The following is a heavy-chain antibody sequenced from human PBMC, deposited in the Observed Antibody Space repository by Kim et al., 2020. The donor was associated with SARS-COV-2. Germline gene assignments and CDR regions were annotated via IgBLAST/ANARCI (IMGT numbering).Heavy chain of an antibody. V-gene: IGHV4-39*01. J-gene: IGHJ4*02. CDR3: ARRGRGIAAAGDFDY. D-gene: IGHD6-13*01. Sequence: NPPRKRRFTIAVDTSNNKFSLKLSSVTAADTAVYYCARRGRGIAAAGDFDYWGQGTLVTVSS.